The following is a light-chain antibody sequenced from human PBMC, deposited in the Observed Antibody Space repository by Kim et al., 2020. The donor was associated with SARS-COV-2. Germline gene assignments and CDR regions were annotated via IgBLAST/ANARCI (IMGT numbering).Light chain of an antibody. CDR1: QSVYNNY. CDR3: QQYGNSPYT. Sequence: EIVLTQSPGTLSLSPGERATFFCRASQSVYNNYLGWYQQKLGQAPRLLIYGASSRATGIPDRFSGSGSGADFTLTISRLEPEDFAVYYCQQYGNSPYTFGQGTKLEIK. CDR2: GAS. J-gene: IGKJ2*01. V-gene: IGKV3-20*01.